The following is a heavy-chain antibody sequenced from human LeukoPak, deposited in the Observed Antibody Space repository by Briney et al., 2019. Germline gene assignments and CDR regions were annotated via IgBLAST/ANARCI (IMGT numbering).Heavy chain of an antibody. CDR3: ASTRLQQLPNLLDY. J-gene: IGHJ4*02. V-gene: IGHV4-4*02. D-gene: IGHD4-11*01. CDR1: GGSISSSNW. CDR2: IYHSGST. Sequence: PSGTLSLTCAVSGGSISSSNWWSWVRQPPGKGLEWIGEIYHSGSTNYNPSLKSRVTISVDKSKNQFSLKLSSVTAADTAVYYCASTRLQQLPNLLDYWGQGTLVTVSS.